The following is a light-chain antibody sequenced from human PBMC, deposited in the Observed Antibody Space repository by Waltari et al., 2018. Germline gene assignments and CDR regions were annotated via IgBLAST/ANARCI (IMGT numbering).Light chain of an antibody. CDR3: LQDHNYPRT. J-gene: IGKJ1*01. CDR2: GAF. V-gene: IGKV1-6*01. CDR1: QGIRND. Sequence: AIQMTQSPPSLSGSVGARVTFTCRASQGIRNDVCWYQQKPGQTPQLLIFGAFNLQRGVPSRFSGSGYGTDFTLSISGLQPEDFATYYCLQDHNYPRTFGQGTKVEI.